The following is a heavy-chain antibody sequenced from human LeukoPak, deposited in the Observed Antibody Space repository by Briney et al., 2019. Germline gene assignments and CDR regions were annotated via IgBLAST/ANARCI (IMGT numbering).Heavy chain of an antibody. CDR3: ARKAYGLDV. CDR2: INQDGSEK. V-gene: IGHV3-7*03. J-gene: IGHJ6*04. Sequence: GGSLRLSCAASGFTFSSYWTSWVRQAPGKGLEWVANINQDGSEKYYVDSVKGRFTISRDNAKNSLYLQMNSLRAEDTAVYYCARKAYGLDVWGKGTTVTGSS. CDR1: GFTFSSYW.